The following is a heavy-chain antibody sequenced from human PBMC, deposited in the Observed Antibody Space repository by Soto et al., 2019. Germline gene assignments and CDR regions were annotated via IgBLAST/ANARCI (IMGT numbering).Heavy chain of an antibody. CDR3: AKDQGSSWYEIDY. J-gene: IGHJ4*02. CDR2: ISGSGGST. Sequence: EVQLLESGGGLVQPGGSLRLSCAASGFTFSNYAVTWVRQAPGKGLEWVSTISGSGGSTYYADSVKGRFTISRDNSKNTLYLQINSLRDEDTGGYYCAKDQGSSWYEIDYWGQGTLVTVSS. V-gene: IGHV3-23*01. CDR1: GFTFSNYA. D-gene: IGHD6-13*01.